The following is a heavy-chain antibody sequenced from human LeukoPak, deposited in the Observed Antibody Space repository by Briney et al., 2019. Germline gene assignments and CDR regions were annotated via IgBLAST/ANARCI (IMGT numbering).Heavy chain of an antibody. Sequence: SETLSLTCTVSGGSISSYYWSWIRQPPGKGLEWIGHIYTSGSTNYNPSLRSRVTISVDTSKNQFSLKLSSVTAADTAVYYCALLAYYYDSSGYYSQDAFDIWGQGTLVTVSS. D-gene: IGHD3-22*01. CDR1: GGSISSYY. J-gene: IGHJ3*02. CDR3: ALLAYYYDSSGYYSQDAFDI. V-gene: IGHV4-4*07. CDR2: IYTSGST.